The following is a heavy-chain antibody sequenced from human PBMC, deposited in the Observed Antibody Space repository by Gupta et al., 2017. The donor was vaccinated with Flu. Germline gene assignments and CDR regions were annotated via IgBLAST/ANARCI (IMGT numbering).Heavy chain of an antibody. J-gene: IGHJ4*02. CDR1: GGSINSRTYY. Sequence: QLQLQESGPGLITPSETLSLTCTVSGGSINSRTYYWGWIRQPPGKGLEWIGSIHYSGTTYYDPSLKSRVTISVDTSKNQFSLKLSSVTAADKAVYYCATLHHYDSSGYYYIDYWGQGTLVTVSS. CDR2: IHYSGTT. D-gene: IGHD3-22*01. V-gene: IGHV4-39*01. CDR3: ATLHHYDSSGYYYIDY.